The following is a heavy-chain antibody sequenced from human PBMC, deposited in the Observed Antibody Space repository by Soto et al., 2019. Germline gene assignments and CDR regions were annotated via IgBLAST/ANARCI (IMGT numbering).Heavy chain of an antibody. CDR1: GFTFSDYY. D-gene: IGHD6-13*01. V-gene: IGHV3-11*06. J-gene: IGHJ6*02. CDR3: AKQQQLVGYYYYGMGV. CDR2: ISSSSSYT. Sequence: GGSLRLSCAASGFTFSDYYMSWIRQAPGKGLEWVSYISSSSSYTNYADSVKGRFTISRDNAKNSLYLQMNSLRAEDTAVYYCAKQQQLVGYYYYGMGVWGQGTTVTVS.